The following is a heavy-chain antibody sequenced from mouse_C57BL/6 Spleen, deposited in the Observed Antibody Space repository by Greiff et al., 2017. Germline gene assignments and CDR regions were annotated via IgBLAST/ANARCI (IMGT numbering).Heavy chain of an antibody. Sequence: QVQLQQSGAELMKPGASVKLSCKATGYTFTGYWIEWVKQRPGHGLEWIGEILPGSGSTNYNEKFKGKATFPADTSSNTANMQLSSLTTEDSAIYYCTREAQRYYAMDYWGQGTSVTVSS. CDR1: GYTFTGYW. J-gene: IGHJ4*01. CDR2: ILPGSGST. V-gene: IGHV1-9*01. CDR3: TREAQRYYAMDY. D-gene: IGHD3-2*02.